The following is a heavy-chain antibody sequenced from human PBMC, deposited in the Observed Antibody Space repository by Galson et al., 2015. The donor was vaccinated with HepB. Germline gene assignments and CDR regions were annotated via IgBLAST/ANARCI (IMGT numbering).Heavy chain of an antibody. CDR2: INAGNGNT. D-gene: IGHD3-10*01. CDR3: ARSRDLWFGEFDY. Sequence: SVKVSCKASGYTFTTYAIHWLRQAPGQRLEWMGWINAGNGNTKYSQKFQGRVTITRDTSASTAYMELSSLTSEDTAVYYCARSRDLWFGEFDYWGQGTPVTVSS. V-gene: IGHV1-3*01. J-gene: IGHJ4*02. CDR1: GYTFTTYA.